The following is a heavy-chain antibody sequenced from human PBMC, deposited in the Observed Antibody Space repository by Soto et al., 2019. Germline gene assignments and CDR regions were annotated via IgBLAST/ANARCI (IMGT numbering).Heavy chain of an antibody. Sequence: GSLRLSCAASGFTFSNYAMSWVRQAPGKGLEWVSAINGNGASTYYADSVEGRFTISRDSSRNTLYLQMNSLRAEDTAVYYCAKDGDFWTGHYRGWFDPWGQGTLVTVSS. CDR2: INGNGAST. CDR1: GFTFSNYA. CDR3: AKDGDFWTGHYRGWFDP. J-gene: IGHJ5*02. D-gene: IGHD3-3*01. V-gene: IGHV3-23*01.